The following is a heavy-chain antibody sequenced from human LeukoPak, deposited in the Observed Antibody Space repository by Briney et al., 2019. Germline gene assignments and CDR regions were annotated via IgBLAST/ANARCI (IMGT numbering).Heavy chain of an antibody. D-gene: IGHD3-10*01. J-gene: IGHJ6*03. CDR2: INPSGGST. CDR3: ARAARAYFYMDV. CDR1: GYTFTSYY. Sequence: ASVKVSCKASGYTFTSYYMHWVRQAPGQGLEWMGIINPSGGSTSYAQKFQGRVTMTRDMSTSTAYMELSSLRSEDMALYYCARAARAYFYMDVWGKGTTVTVSS. V-gene: IGHV1-46*01.